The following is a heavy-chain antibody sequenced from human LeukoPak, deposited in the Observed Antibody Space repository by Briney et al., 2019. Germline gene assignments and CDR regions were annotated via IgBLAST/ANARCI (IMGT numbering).Heavy chain of an antibody. D-gene: IGHD3-22*01. V-gene: IGHV1-18*01. CDR3: ARDNDYYDSSGYSR. Sequence: GASVKVSCKASGYTFTSYGISWVRQAPGQGLEWMGWISAYNGNTNYAQKLQGRVTMTTDTSTSTAYMELRSLRSDDTAVYYCARDNDYYDSSGYSRWGQGTLVTVSS. J-gene: IGHJ4*02. CDR2: ISAYNGNT. CDR1: GYTFTSYG.